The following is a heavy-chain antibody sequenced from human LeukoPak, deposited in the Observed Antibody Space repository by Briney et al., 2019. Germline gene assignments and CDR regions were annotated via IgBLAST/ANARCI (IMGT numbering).Heavy chain of an antibody. CDR3: ARDRGNDYNSYFFDY. V-gene: IGHV3-7*01. D-gene: IGHD5-24*01. Sequence: GGSLRLSCAGSEFTFSSYWMSWVRQAPGKGLEWVANIKQDGSEKYYVDSVKGRFTISRDNAKNSLYLQMNSLRAEDTAVYYCARDRGNDYNSYFFDYWGQGILVTVSS. J-gene: IGHJ4*02. CDR2: IKQDGSEK. CDR1: EFTFSSYW.